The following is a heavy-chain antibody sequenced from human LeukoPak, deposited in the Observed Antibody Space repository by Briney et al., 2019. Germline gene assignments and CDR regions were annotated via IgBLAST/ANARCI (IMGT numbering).Heavy chain of an antibody. CDR1: GFTFSSYS. CDR3: ARYLYDSSAFGY. D-gene: IGHD3-22*01. Sequence: GGSLRLSCAASGFTFSSYSMNWVRQAPGKGLEWVSLISSSSSSIFYADSVKGRFTISRDSAKNSLYLQMNSPRAEDTAVYYCARYLYDSSAFGYWGQGTLVTVSS. J-gene: IGHJ4*02. CDR2: ISSSSSSI. V-gene: IGHV3-21*04.